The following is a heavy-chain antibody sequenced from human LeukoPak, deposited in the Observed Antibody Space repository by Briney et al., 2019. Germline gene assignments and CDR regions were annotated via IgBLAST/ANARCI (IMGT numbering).Heavy chain of an antibody. D-gene: IGHD5-18*01. Sequence: SETLSLTCAVYGGSFSGYYWSWIRRPPGKGLEWIGEINHSGSTNYNPSLKSRVTISVDTSKNQFSLKLSSVTAADTAVYYCARGTAMGLDYWGQGTLVTVSS. J-gene: IGHJ4*02. CDR2: INHSGST. CDR3: ARGTAMGLDY. V-gene: IGHV4-34*01. CDR1: GGSFSGYY.